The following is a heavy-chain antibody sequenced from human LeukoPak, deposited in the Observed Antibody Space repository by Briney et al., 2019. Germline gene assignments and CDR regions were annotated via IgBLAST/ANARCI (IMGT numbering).Heavy chain of an antibody. CDR2: IGTTSGAI. CDR3: ARFRTWGDKAFDY. D-gene: IGHD2-21*02. V-gene: IGHV3-48*01. J-gene: IGHJ4*02. CDR1: GFTFNAFG. Sequence: PGESLRLSCAASGFTFNAFGMNWVRQAPGKGLEWASYIGTTSGAIYYADSVKGRFTISRDSAKNSLYLQMNSLRAEDTAVYYCARFRTWGDKAFDYWGQGTLVTVSS.